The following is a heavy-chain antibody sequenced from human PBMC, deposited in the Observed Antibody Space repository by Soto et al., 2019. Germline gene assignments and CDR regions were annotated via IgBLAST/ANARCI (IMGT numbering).Heavy chain of an antibody. CDR3: ARAALLSFGAYYFDS. J-gene: IGHJ4*02. Sequence: GGSLRLSCAASGFTVSSNYMGWVRQAPGKGLEWVSVIYSAGDTYYADSVRGRFTISRDNSKNIVFLQMNNLRAEDTAAYYCARAALLSFGAYYFDSWGQGTLVTVSS. CDR1: GFTVSSNY. CDR2: IYSAGDT. D-gene: IGHD3-10*01. V-gene: IGHV3-53*01.